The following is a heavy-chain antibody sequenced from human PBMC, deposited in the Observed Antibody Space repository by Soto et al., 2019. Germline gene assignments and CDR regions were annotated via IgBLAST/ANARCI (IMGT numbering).Heavy chain of an antibody. D-gene: IGHD2-2*01. Sequence: SETLSLTCTVSGGSISSGDYYWSWIRQPPGKGLEWIGYIYYSGSTYYNPSLKSRVTISVDTSKNQFSLKLSSVTAADTAVYYCARGKPVPADRSWFDPWGQGTLVTVSS. CDR1: GGSISSGDYY. V-gene: IGHV4-30-4*01. CDR3: ARGKPVPADRSWFDP. J-gene: IGHJ5*02. CDR2: IYYSGST.